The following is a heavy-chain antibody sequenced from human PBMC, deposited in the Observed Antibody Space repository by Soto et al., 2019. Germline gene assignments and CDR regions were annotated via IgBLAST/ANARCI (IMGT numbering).Heavy chain of an antibody. CDR3: ASLNSASNGFDP. J-gene: IGHJ5*02. Sequence: PSETLSLTCAVYGGSFSGYYWSWIRQPPGKGLEWIGEINHSGSTNYNPSLKSRVPITVSTSKNHFSLKLSSATAAATAVYYCASLNSASNGFDPWGQGTLVTVSS. V-gene: IGHV4-34*01. CDR2: INHSGST. D-gene: IGHD2-2*01. CDR1: GGSFSGYY.